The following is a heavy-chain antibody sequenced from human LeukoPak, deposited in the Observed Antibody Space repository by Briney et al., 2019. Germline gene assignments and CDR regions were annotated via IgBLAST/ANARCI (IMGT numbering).Heavy chain of an antibody. D-gene: IGHD1-7*01. CDR1: GGSFSGYY. CDR3: ARGRYNWNYWLFDY. CDR2: INHSGST. V-gene: IGHV4-34*01. J-gene: IGHJ4*02. Sequence: SETLSLTCAVYGGSFSGYYWSWIRQPPGKGLEWIGEINHSGSTNYNPSLKSRVTISVDTSKNQFSLKLSSVTAADTAVYYCARGRYNWNYWLFDYWGQGTLVTVSS.